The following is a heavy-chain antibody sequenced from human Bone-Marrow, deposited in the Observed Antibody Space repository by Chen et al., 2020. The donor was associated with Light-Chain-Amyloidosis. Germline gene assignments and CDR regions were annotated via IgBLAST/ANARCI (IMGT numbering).Heavy chain of an antibody. D-gene: IGHD5-12*01. CDR1: GYTFPNYW. CDR2: IYPDDSEA. V-gene: IGHV5-51*01. Sequence: EVQLEQSGPEVKKPGESLKISCKGSGYTFPNYWIGWVRQMPGKGLGWMGVIYPDDSEARYIPSFEGQVTISADKSITTSYLQWRSLKAADTAMYYCARRRDGYNFDYWGHGTLVTVSS. J-gene: IGHJ4*01. CDR3: ARRRDGYNFDY.